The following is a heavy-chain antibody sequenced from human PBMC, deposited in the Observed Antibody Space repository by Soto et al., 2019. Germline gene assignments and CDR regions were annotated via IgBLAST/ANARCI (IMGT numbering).Heavy chain of an antibody. CDR1: GGSISSYY. V-gene: IGHV4-59*08. CDR3: ARLAEPTDILPIHWYFDL. J-gene: IGHJ2*01. Sequence: SETLSLTCTVSGGSISSYYWSWIRQPPGKGLEWIGYIYYSGSTNYNPSLKSRVTISVDTSKNQFSLKLSSVTAADTAVYYCARLAEPTDILPIHWYFDLWGRGTLVTVSS. D-gene: IGHD3-9*01. CDR2: IYYSGST.